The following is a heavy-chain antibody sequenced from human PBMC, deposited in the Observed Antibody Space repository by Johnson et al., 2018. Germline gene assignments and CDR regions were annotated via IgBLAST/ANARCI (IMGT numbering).Heavy chain of an antibody. V-gene: IGHV3-30-3*01. Sequence: QVQLVQSGGGVVQXGRSXRLXCAASGFTFSNYSMHWVRQAPGKGLEWVAVISYDGSSKYYADSVKGRFTISRDNSKNTLYLRMNRLGAEDTSVYYCARGYDSSGYFPDACDFWGQGTMVSVSS. J-gene: IGHJ3*01. CDR3: ARGYDSSGYFPDACDF. CDR1: GFTFSNYS. CDR2: ISYDGSSK. D-gene: IGHD3-22*01.